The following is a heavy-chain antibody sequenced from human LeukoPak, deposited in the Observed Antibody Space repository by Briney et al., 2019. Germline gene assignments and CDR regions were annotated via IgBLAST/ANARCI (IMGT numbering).Heavy chain of an antibody. J-gene: IGHJ6*03. D-gene: IGHD1-14*01. Sequence: NPSEILSLTCTVSGGSISSSSYYWGWIRQPPGKGLEWIGSIYYSGSTYYNPSLKSRVTISVDTSKNQFSLKLSSVTAADTAVYYCARPRYTYYYYMDVWGKGTTVTVSS. V-gene: IGHV4-39*01. CDR2: IYYSGST. CDR3: ARPRYTYYYYMDV. CDR1: GGSISSSSYY.